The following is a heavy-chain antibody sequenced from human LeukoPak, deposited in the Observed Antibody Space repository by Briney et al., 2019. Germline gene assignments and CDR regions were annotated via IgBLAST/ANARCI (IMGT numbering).Heavy chain of an antibody. CDR1: GGTFNNYA. V-gene: IGHV1-69*04. D-gene: IGHD2-21*01. J-gene: IGHJ4*02. Sequence: GASVKVSCKASGGTFNNYAINWVRQAPGQGLEWMGRIIPTFDVANYAQKFQGRVTITADKSTSTAYMELSSQGSDDTAVYYCARSYCGGDCQFDYWGQXTLVTVSS. CDR3: ARSYCGGDCQFDY. CDR2: IIPTFDVA.